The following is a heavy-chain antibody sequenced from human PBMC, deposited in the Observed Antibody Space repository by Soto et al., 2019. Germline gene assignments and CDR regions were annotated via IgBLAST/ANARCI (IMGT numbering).Heavy chain of an antibody. V-gene: IGHV3-66*01. Sequence: GGSLRLSCAASGFTVSSNYMSWVRQAPGKGLEWVSVIYSGGSTYYADSVKGGFTISRDSSKNTVFLQMNSLRAEDTAVYYCARSYGDYDFDYWGQGTLVTVSS. D-gene: IGHD4-17*01. CDR2: IYSGGST. CDR3: ARSYGDYDFDY. CDR1: GFTVSSNY. J-gene: IGHJ4*02.